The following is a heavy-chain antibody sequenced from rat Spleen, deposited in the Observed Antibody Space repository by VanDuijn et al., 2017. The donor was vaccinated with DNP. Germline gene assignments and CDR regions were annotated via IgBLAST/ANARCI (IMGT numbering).Heavy chain of an antibody. J-gene: IGHJ2*01. Sequence: EVKLVESGGGLVQPGRSLKLSCAASGFNFNDYWMGWVRQAPGKGLEWIGEINEDSSIRKYTPSLKDKFTISRDNAQNTLFLQMSKLGSEDTAIYYCARGGIRAHPYYLDYWGQGVMVTVSS. CDR3: ARGGIRAHPYYLDY. D-gene: IGHD3-2*01. CDR1: GFNFNDYW. V-gene: IGHV4-2*01. CDR2: INEDSSIR.